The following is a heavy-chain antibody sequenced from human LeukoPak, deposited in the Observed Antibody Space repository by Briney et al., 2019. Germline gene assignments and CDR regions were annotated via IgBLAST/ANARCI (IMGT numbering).Heavy chain of an antibody. V-gene: IGHV1-46*01. CDR2: INPSGGST. Sequence: ASVTVSCTASGYTFTIYYMHWVRQAPGQGLEWMGIINPSGGSTSYAQKFQGRVTMTRDTSTSTVYMELSSLRSEDTAVYYCARGAISGIVGAEDAFDIWGQGTMVTVSS. D-gene: IGHD1-26*01. CDR1: GYTFTIYY. J-gene: IGHJ3*02. CDR3: ARGAISGIVGAEDAFDI.